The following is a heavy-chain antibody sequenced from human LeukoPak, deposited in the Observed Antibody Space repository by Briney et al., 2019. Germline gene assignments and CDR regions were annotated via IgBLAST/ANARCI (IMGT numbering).Heavy chain of an antibody. CDR3: AKDLRTEPRFDY. V-gene: IGHV3-48*03. CDR1: GFTFSSYE. D-gene: IGHD1-14*01. J-gene: IGHJ4*02. CDR2: IRSSGTI. Sequence: GGSLRLSCAASGFTFSSYEMNWVRQAPGKGLEWVSKIRSSGTIYYADSVKGRFTISRDNAKNSMYLQMNSLRAEDTAVYYCAKDLRTEPRFDYWGQGTLVTVSS.